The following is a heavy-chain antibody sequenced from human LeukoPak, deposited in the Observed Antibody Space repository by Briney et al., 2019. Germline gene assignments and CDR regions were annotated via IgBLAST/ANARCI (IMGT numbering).Heavy chain of an antibody. CDR2: INTDGSST. CDR1: GFIFSDYY. J-gene: IGHJ4*02. CDR3: ARGKYCSSTSCYYFDY. D-gene: IGHD2-2*01. V-gene: IGHV3-74*01. Sequence: PGGFLRLSCAASGFIFSDYYMGWVRHAPGKGLVWVSRINTDGSSTTYADSVKGRFTISRDNAENTLYLQMNSLRAEDTAVYYCARGKYCSSTSCYYFDYWGRGTLVTVSS.